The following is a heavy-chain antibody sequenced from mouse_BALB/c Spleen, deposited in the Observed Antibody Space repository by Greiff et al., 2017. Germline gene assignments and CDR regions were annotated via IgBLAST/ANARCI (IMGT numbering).Heavy chain of an antibody. V-gene: IGHV3-2*02. J-gene: IGHJ2*01. D-gene: IGHD1-2*01. CDR2: ISYSGST. CDR3: ARGGLLRLPFDY. Sequence: VQLKESGPGLVKPSQSLSLTCTVTGYSITSDYAWNWIRQFPGNKLEWMGYISYSGSTSYNPSLKSRISITRDTSKNQFFLQLNSVTTEDTATYYCARGGLLRLPFDYWGQGTTLTVSS. CDR1: GYSITSDYA.